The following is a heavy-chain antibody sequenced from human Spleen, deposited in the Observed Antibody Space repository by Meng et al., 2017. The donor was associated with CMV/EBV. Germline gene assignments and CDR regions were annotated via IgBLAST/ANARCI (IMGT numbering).Heavy chain of an antibody. D-gene: IGHD3-3*01. CDR1: GFTFSSYW. CDR3: ARATYYDFWSGYYTGEYYFDY. Sequence: GGSLRLSCAASGFTFSSYWMSWLRQAPGKGLEWVSSISSSSSYIYYADSVKGRFTISRDNAKNSLYLQMNSLRAEDTAVYYCARATYYDFWSGYYTGEYYFDYWGQGTLVTVSS. V-gene: IGHV3-21*01. J-gene: IGHJ4*02. CDR2: ISSSSSYI.